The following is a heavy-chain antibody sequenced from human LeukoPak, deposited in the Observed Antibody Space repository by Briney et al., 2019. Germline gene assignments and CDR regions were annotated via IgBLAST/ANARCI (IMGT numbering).Heavy chain of an antibody. J-gene: IGHJ4*02. V-gene: IGHV4-34*01. D-gene: IGHD3-9*01. CDR3: AREGGLRYFDWLFDYFDY. CDR2: INHSEST. Sequence: SETLSLTCAVYGGSFSGYYWSWIRQPPGKGLEWIGEINHSESTNYNPSLKSRVTISVDTSKNQFSLKLSSVTAADTAVYYCAREGGLRYFDWLFDYFDYWGQGTLVTVSS. CDR1: GGSFSGYY.